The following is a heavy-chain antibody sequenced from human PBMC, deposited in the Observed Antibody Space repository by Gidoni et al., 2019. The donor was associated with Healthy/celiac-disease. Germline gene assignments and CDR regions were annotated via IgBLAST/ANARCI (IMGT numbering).Heavy chain of an antibody. V-gene: IGHV4-39*01. CDR3: ARHSQWLVPFDY. CDR1: GGSISISSYY. D-gene: IGHD6-19*01. CDR2: IYYSGRT. Sequence: QLQLQESGPGLVKPTETLSLTCTVPGGSISISSYYGGWIRQPPGKGLEWIGSIYYSGRTYYNQSLKSRVTISGDTSKNQFSLKLSSVAAADTAVYYCARHSQWLVPFDYWGQGTLVTVSS. J-gene: IGHJ4*02.